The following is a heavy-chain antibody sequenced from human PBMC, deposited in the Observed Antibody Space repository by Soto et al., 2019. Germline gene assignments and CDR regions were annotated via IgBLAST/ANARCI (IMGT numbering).Heavy chain of an antibody. V-gene: IGHV1-18*01. D-gene: IGHD3-9*01. CDR3: ARGLYDILTGYWDY. J-gene: IGHJ4*02. CDR1: GYTFTSSG. Sequence: ASVKVSCKASGYTFTSSGISWVRQAPGQGLEWMGWISAYNGNTNYAQKLQDRVTMTTDTSTSTAYMELRSLRSDDTAVYYCARGLYDILTGYWDYWGQGTLVTVS. CDR2: ISAYNGNT.